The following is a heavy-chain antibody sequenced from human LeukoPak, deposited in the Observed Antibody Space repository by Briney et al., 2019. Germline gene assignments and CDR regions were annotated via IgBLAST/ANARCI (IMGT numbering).Heavy chain of an antibody. CDR2: ISGSGGST. Sequence: PGGSLRLTCAASGFTFSSYAMSWVSQAPGKGLEWVSAISGSGGSTYYADSVKGRFTISRDNSKSTLYLQMNSLTAEDTAVYYCAKRYYYGSGSFDYWGQGTLVTVSS. V-gene: IGHV3-23*01. CDR1: GFTFSSYA. D-gene: IGHD3-10*01. J-gene: IGHJ4*02. CDR3: AKRYYYGSGSFDY.